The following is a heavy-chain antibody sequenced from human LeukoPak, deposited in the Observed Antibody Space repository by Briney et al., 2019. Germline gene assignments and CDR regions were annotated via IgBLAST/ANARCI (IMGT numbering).Heavy chain of an antibody. CDR1: GGSISSRSYY. CDR3: ARHTQLSGYYFDY. CDR2: LFDSGNT. V-gene: IGHV4-39*01. J-gene: IGHJ4*02. Sequence: MSSETLSLTCIVSGGSISSRSYYWDWIRQPPGKGLEWIGNLFDSGNTHYNPSLRSRLTMSVDTSKNQFSLKLSSVTAADTAVYYCARHTQLSGYYFDYWGQGALVAVSS. D-gene: IGHD1-1*01.